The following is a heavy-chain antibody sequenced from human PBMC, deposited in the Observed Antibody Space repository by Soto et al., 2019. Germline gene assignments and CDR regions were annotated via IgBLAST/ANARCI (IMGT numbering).Heavy chain of an antibody. J-gene: IGHJ5*02. CDR3: ARLTVAARNWFDP. CDR1: GYSISSTDYY. V-gene: IGHV4-39*01. Sequence: QLQLQESGPGVVEPSETLSLTCTISGYSISSTDYYWGWIRQPPGKVLEWIGTIYYSGTTYYYPYLKSRVTIPVDTSKNQLSLNLSSVSAADTALYYCARLTVAARNWFDPWCQGTLVTVSP. D-gene: IGHD5-12*01. CDR2: IYYSGTT.